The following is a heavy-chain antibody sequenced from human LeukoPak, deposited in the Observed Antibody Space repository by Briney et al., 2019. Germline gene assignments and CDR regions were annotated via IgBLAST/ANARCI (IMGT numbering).Heavy chain of an antibody. CDR1: GGSIRSSYYY. V-gene: IGHV4-39*01. D-gene: IGHD5-18*01. J-gene: IGHJ4*02. Sequence: SETLSLTCTVSGGSIRSSYYYWGWNRQPPGKGLEWIGSIYDSGSTYYNPSLKSRVTISVDTSKNQFSLKLNSVTAADTAVYYCARGPEYSYVYFDYWGQGTLVTVSS. CDR2: IYDSGST. CDR3: ARGPEYSYVYFDY.